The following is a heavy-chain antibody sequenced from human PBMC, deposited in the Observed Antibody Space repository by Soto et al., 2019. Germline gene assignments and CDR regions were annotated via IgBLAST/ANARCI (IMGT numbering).Heavy chain of an antibody. Sequence: GESLKISCKGSGYTFTSYGISWVRQAPGQGLEWMGWISAYNGNTNYAQKLQGRVTMTTDTSTSTAYMELRSLRSDDTAVYYCARVYRLNWDYWGQGTLVTVSS. V-gene: IGHV1-18*04. J-gene: IGHJ4*02. CDR3: ARVYRLNWDY. CDR2: ISAYNGNT. CDR1: GYTFTSYG. D-gene: IGHD2-8*01.